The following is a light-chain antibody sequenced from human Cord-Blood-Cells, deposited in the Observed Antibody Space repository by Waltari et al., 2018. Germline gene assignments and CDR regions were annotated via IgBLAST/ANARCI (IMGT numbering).Light chain of an antibody. Sequence: SSELTQDPAVSVALGQTVRITCQGDSLRSYYASWYQQKPVQATVLVIYGKNNRPSGIPDRFSGSSSGNTASLTITGAQAEDEADYYCNSRDSSGNHVVFGGGTKLTVL. J-gene: IGLJ2*01. V-gene: IGLV3-19*01. CDR1: SLRSYY. CDR3: NSRDSSGNHVV. CDR2: GKN.